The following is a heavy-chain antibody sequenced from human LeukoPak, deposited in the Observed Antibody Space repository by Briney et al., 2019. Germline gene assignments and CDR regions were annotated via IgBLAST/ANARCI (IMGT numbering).Heavy chain of an antibody. CDR2: INHSGST. J-gene: IGHJ4*02. Sequence: SETLSLTCAVYGGSFSGYYWSWIRQPPGKGLEWIGEINHSGSTNYNPPLKSRVTISVDTSKNQFSLKLSSVTAADTAVYYCARGLSAIVHWGQGTPVTVSS. CDR1: GGSFSGYY. D-gene: IGHD2-21*02. CDR3: ARGLSAIVH. V-gene: IGHV4-34*01.